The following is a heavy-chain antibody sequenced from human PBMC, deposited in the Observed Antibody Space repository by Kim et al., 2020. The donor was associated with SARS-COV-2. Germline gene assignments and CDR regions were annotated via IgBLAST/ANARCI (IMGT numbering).Heavy chain of an antibody. V-gene: IGHV4-4*02. Sequence: SETLSLTCAVSGGSISSSNWWSWVRQPPGKGLEWIGEIYHSGSTNYNPSLKSRVTISVDKSKNQFSLKLSSVTAADTAVYYCARDLKRIAAAGSDYWGQGTLVTVSS. CDR2: IYHSGST. D-gene: IGHD6-13*01. CDR3: ARDLKRIAAAGSDY. J-gene: IGHJ4*02. CDR1: GGSISSSNW.